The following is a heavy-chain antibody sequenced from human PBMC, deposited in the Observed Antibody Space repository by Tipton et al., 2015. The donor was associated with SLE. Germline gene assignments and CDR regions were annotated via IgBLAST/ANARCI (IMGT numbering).Heavy chain of an antibody. V-gene: IGHV3-7*01. CDR3: ARMGGTGYSSSWFNS. CDR2: IRQDAVET. CDR1: GFIFSSYW. D-gene: IGHD6-13*01. J-gene: IGHJ5*01. Sequence: LSLTCAGSGFIFSSYWMSWVRHAPGKGLEWVANIRQDAVETYYMDSVKGRFSIFRDNDRNSVYLQMNSLRAEDTAIYYCARMGGTGYSSSWFNSWGQGIQVTVSS.